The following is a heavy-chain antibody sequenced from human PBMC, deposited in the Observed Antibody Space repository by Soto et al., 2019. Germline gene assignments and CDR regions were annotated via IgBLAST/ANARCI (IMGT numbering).Heavy chain of an antibody. D-gene: IGHD4-4*01. Sequence: SETLSLTCTVSGGSISSGDYYWSWIRQPPGKGLEWIGSIYYSGSTYYNPSLKSRVTISVDTSKNQFSLKLSSVTAADTAVYYCARKVTTMIYSWFDPWGQGTLVTVSS. CDR3: ARKVTTMIYSWFDP. CDR2: IYYSGST. CDR1: GGSISSGDYY. V-gene: IGHV4-30-4*02. J-gene: IGHJ5*02.